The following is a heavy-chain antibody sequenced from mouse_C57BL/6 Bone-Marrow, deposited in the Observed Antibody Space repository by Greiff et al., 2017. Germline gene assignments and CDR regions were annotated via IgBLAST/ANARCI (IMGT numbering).Heavy chain of an antibody. CDR1: GFTFSDYY. J-gene: IGHJ4*01. CDR3: ARGVTTVVAGSAMDY. Sequence: EVKLMESGGGLVQPGGSLKLSCAASGFTFSDYYMYWVRQTPEKRLEWVAYISNGGGSTYYPDTVKGRFTISRDNAKNTLYLQMSRLKSEDTAMYYCARGVTTVVAGSAMDYWGQGTSVTVSS. CDR2: ISNGGGST. V-gene: IGHV5-12*01. D-gene: IGHD1-1*01.